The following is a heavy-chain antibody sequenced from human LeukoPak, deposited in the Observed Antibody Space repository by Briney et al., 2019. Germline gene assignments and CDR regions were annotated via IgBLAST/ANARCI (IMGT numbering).Heavy chain of an antibody. Sequence: ASVKVSCKASGGTFGSYVINWVRQAPGQGLEWMGWINPNSGGTNYAQKFQGRVTMTRDTSISTAYMELSRLRSDDTAVYYCARGTGSVYGSGSYYFDYWGQGTLVTVSS. J-gene: IGHJ4*02. D-gene: IGHD3-10*01. V-gene: IGHV1-2*02. CDR2: INPNSGGT. CDR3: ARGTGSVYGSGSYYFDY. CDR1: GGTFGSYV.